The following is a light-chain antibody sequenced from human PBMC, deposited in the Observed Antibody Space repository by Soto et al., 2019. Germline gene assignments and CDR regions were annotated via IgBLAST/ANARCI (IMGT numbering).Light chain of an antibody. CDR3: QQSYSTPQELT. V-gene: IGKV1-39*01. CDR2: AAS. Sequence: DIQMTQSPSSLSASVGDRVTITCRASQSISNYLNWYQQKPGKAPKLLIYAASSLQSGVPSRFSGSGSGTAFTLTISSLQPEDFATYSCQQSYSTPQELTFGGGTKVEI. J-gene: IGKJ4*01. CDR1: QSISNY.